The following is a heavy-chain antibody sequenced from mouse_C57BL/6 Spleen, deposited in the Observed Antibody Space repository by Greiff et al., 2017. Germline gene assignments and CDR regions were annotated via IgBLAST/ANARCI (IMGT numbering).Heavy chain of an antibody. CDR1: GFSLTSYA. J-gene: IGHJ4*01. Sequence: VQLQESGPGLVAPSQSLSITCTVSGFSLTSYAISWVRQPPGKGLEWLGVIWTGGGTNYNSALKSRLSISKDNSKSQVFLKMNSLQTDDTARYYCARKTVVANYYAMDYWGQGTSVTVSS. CDR3: ARKTVVANYYAMDY. CDR2: IWTGGGT. D-gene: IGHD1-1*01. V-gene: IGHV2-9-1*01.